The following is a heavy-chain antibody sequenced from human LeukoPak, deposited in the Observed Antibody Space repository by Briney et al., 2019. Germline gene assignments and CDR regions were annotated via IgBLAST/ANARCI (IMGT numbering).Heavy chain of an antibody. D-gene: IGHD2/OR15-2a*01. J-gene: IGHJ5*02. CDR2: INGRGDNT. CDR1: GVIIRSYA. V-gene: IGHV3-23*01. Sequence: PGGSLLLARAASGVIIRSYAMSGVPQAPGKGLEWVPAINGRGDNTYYADFVKGRFTISRHNSKSTVYLQMNSLRTEDTAVYYCAKDRVSPGFNWFDPWGQGTLVTVSA. CDR3: AKDRVSPGFNWFDP.